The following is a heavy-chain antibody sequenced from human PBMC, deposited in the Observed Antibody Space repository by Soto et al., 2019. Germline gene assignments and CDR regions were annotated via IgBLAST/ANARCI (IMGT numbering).Heavy chain of an antibody. CDR2: IWYDGSNK. D-gene: IGHD6-13*01. Sequence: PGGSLRLSCAASGFTFSSYGMHWVRQAPGKGLEWVAVIWYDGSNKYYADSVKGRFTISRDNSKNTLYLQMNSLRAEDTAVYYCARDLGSSSWYGIGYWGQGTLVTVSS. J-gene: IGHJ4*02. CDR1: GFTFSSYG. V-gene: IGHV3-33*01. CDR3: ARDLGSSSWYGIGY.